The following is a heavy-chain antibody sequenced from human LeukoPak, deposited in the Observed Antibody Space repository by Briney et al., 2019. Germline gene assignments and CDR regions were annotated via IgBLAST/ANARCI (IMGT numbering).Heavy chain of an antibody. CDR3: ARVRYYYGSGSYYYYYGMDV. J-gene: IGHJ6*02. CDR1: GFTVSSNY. Sequence: GGSLRLSCAATGFTVSSNYMSWVRQAPGKGLEWVSSISSSSSYIYYPDSVKGRFTISRDNAKNSLYLQMNSLRAEDTAVYYCARVRYYYGSGSYYYYYGMDVWGQGTTVTVSS. D-gene: IGHD3-10*01. CDR2: ISSSSSYI. V-gene: IGHV3-21*01.